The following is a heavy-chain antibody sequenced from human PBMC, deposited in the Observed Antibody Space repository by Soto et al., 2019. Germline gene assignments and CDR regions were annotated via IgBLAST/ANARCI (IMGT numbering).Heavy chain of an antibody. CDR3: AKDLTGRRYFNY. CDR2: ISGSGGST. Sequence: GGSRRLSCAAAGFTFSSSAMSWLIQAPGKGLEWVPAISGSGGSTYYGDSVKDGFTISRDNSNNRWYLQMYSLRAEATAVYYCAKDLTGRRYFNYWGQGTLVTASS. D-gene: IGHD7-27*01. CDR1: GFTFSSSA. V-gene: IGHV3-23*01. J-gene: IGHJ4*02.